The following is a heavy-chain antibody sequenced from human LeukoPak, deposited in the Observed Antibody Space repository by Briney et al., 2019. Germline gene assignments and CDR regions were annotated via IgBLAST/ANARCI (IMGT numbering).Heavy chain of an antibody. Sequence: GGSLRLSCAASGFTFSSYWMSWVRQAPGKGLEWVANIKQDGSEKYYVDSVKGRFTISRDNAKNSLYLQMNSLRAEDTAVYYCARPIDYYDSSGYYYETYYFDYWGQGTLVTVSS. CDR1: GFTFSSYW. V-gene: IGHV3-7*01. CDR3: ARPIDYYDSSGYYYETYYFDY. CDR2: IKQDGSEK. D-gene: IGHD3-22*01. J-gene: IGHJ4*02.